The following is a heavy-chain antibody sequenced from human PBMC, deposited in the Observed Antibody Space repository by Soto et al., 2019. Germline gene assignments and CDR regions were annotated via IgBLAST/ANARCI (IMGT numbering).Heavy chain of an antibody. D-gene: IGHD6-6*01. Sequence: SETLSLTCTVSGGSISSSSYYWGWIRQPPGKGLEWIGSIYYSGSTYYNPSLKSRVTISVDTSKNQFSLKLSSVTAADTAVYYCAIAARRTLLVDYMDVWGKGTTVTVSS. CDR3: AIAARRTLLVDYMDV. CDR2: IYYSGST. CDR1: GGSISSSSYY. V-gene: IGHV4-39*01. J-gene: IGHJ6*03.